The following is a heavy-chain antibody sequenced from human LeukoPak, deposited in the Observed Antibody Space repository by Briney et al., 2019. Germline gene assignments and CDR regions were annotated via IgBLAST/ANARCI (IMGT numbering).Heavy chain of an antibody. J-gene: IGHJ4*02. V-gene: IGHV3-33*06. Sequence: TGGSLRLSCAASGFTFSSYGMHWVRQAPGKGLEWVAVIWYDGSNKYYADSVKGRFTISRDNSKNTLYPQMNSLRAEDTAVYYCAKEHRVGPYFDYWGQGTLVTVSS. CDR2: IWYDGSNK. D-gene: IGHD3-16*02. CDR3: AKEHRVGPYFDY. CDR1: GFTFSSYG.